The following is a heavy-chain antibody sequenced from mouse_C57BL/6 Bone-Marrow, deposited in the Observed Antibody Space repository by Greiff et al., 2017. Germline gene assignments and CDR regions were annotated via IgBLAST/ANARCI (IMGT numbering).Heavy chain of an antibody. Sequence: VQLQQSDAELVKPGASVKISCKVSGYTFPDHTIHWMKQRPEQGLEWIGYIYPRDGSTKYNEKFKGKATLTADKSSSTAYMQLNSLTSEDSAVYFCARFGWLLENYFDYWGQGTTLTVSS. CDR1: GYTFPDHT. CDR3: ARFGWLLENYFDY. CDR2: IYPRDGST. D-gene: IGHD2-3*01. J-gene: IGHJ2*01. V-gene: IGHV1-78*01.